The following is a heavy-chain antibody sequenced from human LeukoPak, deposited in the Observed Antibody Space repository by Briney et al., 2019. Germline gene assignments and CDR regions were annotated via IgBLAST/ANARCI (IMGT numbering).Heavy chain of an antibody. J-gene: IGHJ4*02. V-gene: IGHV1-69*05. CDR2: IIPVSSVT. CDR3: ARDHVGYCSGGSCYYFDY. CDR1: GRTLNSYS. D-gene: IGHD2-15*01. Sequence: ASVKVSCKASGRTLNSYSINWVRQAPGQGLEWMGGIIPVSSVTEYAQKFQGRVTITTDESTSTAYMELRSLRSDDTAVYYCARDHVGYCSGGSCYYFDYWGQGTLVTVSS.